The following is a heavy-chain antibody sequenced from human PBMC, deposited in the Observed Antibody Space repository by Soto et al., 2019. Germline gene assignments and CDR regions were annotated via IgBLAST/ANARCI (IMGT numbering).Heavy chain of an antibody. V-gene: IGHV3-48*02. Sequence: EVQLVESGGGMVQHGGSLRLSCAASGFTLSSYSMHWVRQAPGKGLEWVSYISGSGGTIYYADSVKGRFTISRDNAKNSLSVQMNSLRDEDTAVYFCARETGLRSSGWSYYFDFWGQGTRVTVSS. CDR1: GFTLSSYS. CDR2: ISGSGGTI. J-gene: IGHJ4*02. D-gene: IGHD6-19*01. CDR3: ARETGLRSSGWSYYFDF.